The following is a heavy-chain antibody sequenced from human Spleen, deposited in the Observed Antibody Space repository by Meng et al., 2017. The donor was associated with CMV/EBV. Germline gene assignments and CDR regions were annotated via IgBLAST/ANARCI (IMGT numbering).Heavy chain of an antibody. V-gene: IGHV1-46*01. CDR2: INPSGGST. D-gene: IGHD3-22*01. CDR1: GYTFTSYY. J-gene: IGHJ4*02. Sequence: QVQLLQSGGDVKKPGASVKVYSKHTGYTFTSYYMHWVRQAPGQGLEWMGIINPSGGSTSYAQKFQGRDTMTRDTSTSTVYMGLSSLRSEDTAVYYCASDKMDSSGYYDYWGQGTLVTVSS. CDR3: ASDKMDSSGYYDY.